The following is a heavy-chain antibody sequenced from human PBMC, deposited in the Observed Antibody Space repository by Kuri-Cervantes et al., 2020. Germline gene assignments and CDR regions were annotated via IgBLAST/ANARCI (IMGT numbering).Heavy chain of an antibody. J-gene: IGHJ4*02. CDR2: IVVGSGYT. V-gene: IGHV1-58*01. CDR3: ARVSDYYDSSGYYSY. CDR1: GLTFTRSA. D-gene: IGHD3-22*01. Sequence: SVKVSCKASGLTFTRSAVQWVRQARGQRLEWIGWIVVGSGYTHYAQKFHERVTITRDTSISTAYMELSRLRSDDTAVYYCARVSDYYDSSGYYSYWGQGTLVTVSS.